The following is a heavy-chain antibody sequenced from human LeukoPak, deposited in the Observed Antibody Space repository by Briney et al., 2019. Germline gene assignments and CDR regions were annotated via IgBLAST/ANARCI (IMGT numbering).Heavy chain of an antibody. D-gene: IGHD3-10*01. J-gene: IGHJ4*02. Sequence: GGSLRLSCAASGFTFSSYGMLWVRQAPGKGLEWVAFIRYDGSNKYYAASVKGRFTISRDNSENTLYLQMNSLRAEDTAVYYCAKDRPVYYDGSGYFDYWGQGTLVTVSS. CDR2: IRYDGSNK. CDR1: GFTFSSYG. CDR3: AKDRPVYYDGSGYFDY. V-gene: IGHV3-30*02.